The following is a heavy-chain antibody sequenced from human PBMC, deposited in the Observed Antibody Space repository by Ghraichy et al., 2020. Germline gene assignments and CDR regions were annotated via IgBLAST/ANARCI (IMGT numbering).Heavy chain of an antibody. CDR1: GGSFSGYY. CDR3: ARARGGYYYYYMDV. V-gene: IGHV4-34*01. D-gene: IGHD4-23*01. Sequence: SETLSLTCAVYGGSFSGYYWSWIRQPPGKGLEWIGEINHSGSTNYNPSLKSRVTISVDTSKNQFSLKLSSVTAADTAVYYCARARGGYYYYYMDVWGKGTTVTVSS. CDR2: INHSGST. J-gene: IGHJ6*03.